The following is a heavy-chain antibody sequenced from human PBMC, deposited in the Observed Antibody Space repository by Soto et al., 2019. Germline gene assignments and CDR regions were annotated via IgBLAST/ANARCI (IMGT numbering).Heavy chain of an antibody. CDR2: IDYSGTT. CDR1: GGSISSSRYF. CDR3: ARHGYNTESYSEYFQY. V-gene: IGHV4-39*01. J-gene: IGHJ1*01. Sequence: QLQLQESGPGLVKRSETLSLTCTVSGGSISSSRYFWAWIRQPPGKGLEWIGSIDYSGTTYYNSSLKSRVTIPVDTSKNQFSLKLRSVTAADTAVYYWARHGYNTESYSEYFQYWGQGTLVTVSS. D-gene: IGHD1-26*01.